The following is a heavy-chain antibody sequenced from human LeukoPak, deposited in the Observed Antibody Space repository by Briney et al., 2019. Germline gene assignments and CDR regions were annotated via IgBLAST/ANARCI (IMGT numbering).Heavy chain of an antibody. D-gene: IGHD6-13*01. CDR1: GGSISSYY. CDR3: ARHRGGSWNYFDY. V-gene: IGHV4-59*08. Sequence: PSETLSLTCSVSGGSISSYYWSWIRQPPGKELEWIGYVFYSGSTSYNPSLKSRVTISVDTSKNQFSLKLTSVTAADTAAYYCARHRGGSWNYFDYWGQGTLVTVSS. CDR2: VFYSGST. J-gene: IGHJ4*02.